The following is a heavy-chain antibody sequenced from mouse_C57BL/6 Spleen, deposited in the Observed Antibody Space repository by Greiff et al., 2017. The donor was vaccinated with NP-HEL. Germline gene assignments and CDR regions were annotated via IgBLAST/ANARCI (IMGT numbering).Heavy chain of an antibody. CDR3: AELTGPYYFDY. J-gene: IGHJ2*01. Sequence: QVQLQQSGAELARPGASVKLSCKASGYTFTSYGISWVKQRPGQGLEWIGEIYPRSGNTYYNEKFKGKATLTADKSSSTAYMELRSLTSEDSAVYFCAELTGPYYFDYWGQGTTLTVSS. CDR1: GYTFTSYG. CDR2: IYPRSGNT. V-gene: IGHV1-81*01. D-gene: IGHD4-1*01.